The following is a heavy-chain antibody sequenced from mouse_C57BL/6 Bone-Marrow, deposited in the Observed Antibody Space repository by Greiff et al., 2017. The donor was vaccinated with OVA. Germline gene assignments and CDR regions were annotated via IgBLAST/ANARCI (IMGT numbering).Heavy chain of an antibody. CDR3: ARNQVSYWYFDV. CDR1: GFTFSSYA. V-gene: IGHV5-4*01. J-gene: IGHJ1*03. D-gene: IGHD2-2*01. Sequence: EVQLVESGGGLVKPGGSLKLSCAASGFTFSSYAMSWVRQTPEKRLEWVATISDGGSYTYYPDNVKGRFTISRDNAKNNLYLQMSHLKSEDKAVYYCARNQVSYWYFDVWGTGTTVTVSS. CDR2: ISDGGSYT.